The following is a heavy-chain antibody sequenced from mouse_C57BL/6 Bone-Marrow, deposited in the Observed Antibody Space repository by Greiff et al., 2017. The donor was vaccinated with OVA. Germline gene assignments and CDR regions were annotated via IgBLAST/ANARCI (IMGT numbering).Heavy chain of an antibody. Sequence: VKLQQSGAELARPGASVKLSCKASGYTFTSYGISWVKQRTGQGLEWIGEIYPRSGNTYYNEKFKGKATLTADKSSSTAYMELRSLTSEDSAVYLCAAVRWFAYWGQGTLVTVSA. D-gene: IGHD1-1*01. CDR2: IYPRSGNT. J-gene: IGHJ3*01. CDR1: GYTFTSYG. V-gene: IGHV1-81*01. CDR3: AAVRWFAY.